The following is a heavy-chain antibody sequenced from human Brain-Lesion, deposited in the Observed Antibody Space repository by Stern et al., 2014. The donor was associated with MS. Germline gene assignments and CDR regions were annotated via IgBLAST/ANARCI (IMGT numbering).Heavy chain of an antibody. J-gene: IGHJ4*02. D-gene: IGHD1-14*01. CDR2: ISWNSGTI. CDR3: SRDITGSSAYFAY. V-gene: IGHV3-9*01. Sequence: VQLEESGGDLVQPGRSLRLSCAAFGFTFDDYAMHWVRQAQGKGMERVAGISWNSGTIGYADSVKGRFTTSRDNAYSSLYLQMNSLRPEDTALYYCSRDITGSSAYFAYWGQGTLVTVSS. CDR1: GFTFDDYA.